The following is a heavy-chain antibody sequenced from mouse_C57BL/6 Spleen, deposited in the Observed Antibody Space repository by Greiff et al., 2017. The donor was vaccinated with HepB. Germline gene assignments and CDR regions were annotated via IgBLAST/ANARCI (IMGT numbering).Heavy chain of an antibody. V-gene: IGHV1-78*01. CDR1: GYTFTDHT. D-gene: IGHD1-1*01. CDR3: ARSYYGSSYLAWFAY. J-gene: IGHJ3*01. CDR2: IYPRDGST. Sequence: LQESDAELVKPGASVKISCKVSGYTFTDHTIHWMKQRPEQGLEWIGYIYPRDGSTKYNEKFKGKATLTADKPSSTAYMQLNSLTSEDSAVYFCARSYYGSSYLAWFAYWGQGTLVTVSA.